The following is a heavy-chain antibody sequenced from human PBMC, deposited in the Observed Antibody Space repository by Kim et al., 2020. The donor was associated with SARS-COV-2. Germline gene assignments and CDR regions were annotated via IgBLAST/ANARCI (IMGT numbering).Heavy chain of an antibody. D-gene: IGHD3-16*01. V-gene: IGHV1-3*01. J-gene: IGHJ4*02. CDR2: IDCGNGNT. CDR3: LGGFYFDY. CDR1: GHFFTRDS. Sequence: ASVKVSCKTSGHFFTRDSIHWVRQAPGQGLEWMGGIDCGNGNTIYSQKFQGRVTFTTDTSASTPYMDLSFLRPKASPAYYCLGGFYFDYWGRGTL.